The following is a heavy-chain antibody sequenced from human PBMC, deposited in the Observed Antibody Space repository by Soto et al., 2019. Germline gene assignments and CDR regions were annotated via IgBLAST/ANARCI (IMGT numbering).Heavy chain of an antibody. J-gene: IGHJ5*02. CDR2: ISYDGRNK. Sequence: LRLSCAGSGFICGSYAIHWVRQAPGKGLEWVAVISYDGRNKYYGDTVKGRFTISRDNSKNTLYMQMNSLRAEDTAVYYCARDRYYDILTGYYTNWFDPWGQGTLVTVSS. D-gene: IGHD3-9*01. CDR1: GFICGSYA. V-gene: IGHV3-30*04. CDR3: ARDRYYDILTGYYTNWFDP.